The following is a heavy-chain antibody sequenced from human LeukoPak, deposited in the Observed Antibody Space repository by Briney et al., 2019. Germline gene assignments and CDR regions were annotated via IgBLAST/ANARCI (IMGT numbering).Heavy chain of an antibody. Sequence: PGGSLRLSCAAFGFTFSSYGMHWVRQAPGKGLEWVAFIRYDGSNKYYADSVKGRFTISRDNSKNTLYLRMNSLRAEDTAVYYCAKDRKELSYYYYMDVWGKGTTVTVSS. V-gene: IGHV3-30*02. D-gene: IGHD1-26*01. CDR1: GFTFSSYG. CDR2: IRYDGSNK. J-gene: IGHJ6*03. CDR3: AKDRKELSYYYYMDV.